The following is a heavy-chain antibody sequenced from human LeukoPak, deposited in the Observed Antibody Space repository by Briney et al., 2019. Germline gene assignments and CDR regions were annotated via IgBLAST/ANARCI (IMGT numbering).Heavy chain of an antibody. CDR2: IKSKTDGGTT. J-gene: IGHJ4*02. V-gene: IGHV3-15*01. CDR1: GFTFSNAW. CDR3: TTADASIAVAGTFDY. Sequence: PGGSLRLSCAASGFTFSNAWMSWVRQAPGKGLEWVGRIKSKTDGGTTDYAAPVKGRFTISRDDSKNTLYLQMNSLKTEDTAVYYCTTADASIAVAGTFDYWGQGTLVTVSS. D-gene: IGHD6-19*01.